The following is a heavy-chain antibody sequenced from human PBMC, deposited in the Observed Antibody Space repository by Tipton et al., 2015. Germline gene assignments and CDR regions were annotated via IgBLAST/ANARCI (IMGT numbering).Heavy chain of an antibody. CDR3: ARASGGYYYYDMHV. J-gene: IGHJ6*02. D-gene: IGHD5-12*01. CDR2: IHDSGST. CDR1: HDSISDSAYY. V-gene: IGHV4-31*03. Sequence: TLSLTCSVSHDSISDSAYYWSWVRQLPGKGLEWIGYIHDSGSTKYNPSLKSRLTMSIDTSNNHFSLNLSSVTAADTAVYYCARASGGYYYYDMHVWGQGTTVTVSS.